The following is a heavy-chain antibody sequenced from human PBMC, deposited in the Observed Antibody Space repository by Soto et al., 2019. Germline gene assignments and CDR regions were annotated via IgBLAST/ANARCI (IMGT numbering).Heavy chain of an antibody. D-gene: IGHD5-18*01. J-gene: IGHJ4*02. CDR1: GFTFSSYA. CDR2: ISYDGSNK. Sequence: GGSLRLSCAASGFTFSSYAMHWVRQAPGKGLEWVAVISYDGSNKYYADSMKGRFTISRDNSKNTLYLQMNSLRAEDTAVYYCARDSGYSYGYYFDYWGQGTLVTVSS. V-gene: IGHV3-30-3*01. CDR3: ARDSGYSYGYYFDY.